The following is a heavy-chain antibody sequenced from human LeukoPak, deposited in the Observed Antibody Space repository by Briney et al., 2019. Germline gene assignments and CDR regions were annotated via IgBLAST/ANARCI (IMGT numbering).Heavy chain of an antibody. D-gene: IGHD2-15*01. J-gene: IGHJ5*02. CDR3: ARFSADIVVVVAATRDSHNWFDP. CDR1: GGSFSGYY. Sequence: SETLSLTCAVYGGSFSGYYWSWIRQPPGKGLEWIGEINHSGSTNYNPSLKSRVTISVDTSKNQFSLKLSSVTAADTAVYYCARFSADIVVVVAATRDSHNWFDPWGQGTLVTVSS. V-gene: IGHV4-34*01. CDR2: INHSGST.